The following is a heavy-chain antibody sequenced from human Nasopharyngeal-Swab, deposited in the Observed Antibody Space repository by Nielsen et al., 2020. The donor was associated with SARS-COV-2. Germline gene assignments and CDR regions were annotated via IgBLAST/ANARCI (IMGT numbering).Heavy chain of an antibody. CDR2: IWYDGSNK. CDR1: GFTFSSYG. Sequence: GESLKISCAASGFTFSSYGMHWVRQAPGKGLEWVAVIWYDGSNKYYADSVKARFTISRDDSKNTLYLPMNSLRAEDTAVYYCARDLGAYYDSTAKAYWGQGTLVTVSS. CDR3: ARDLGAYYDSTAKAY. V-gene: IGHV3-33*01. D-gene: IGHD3-22*01. J-gene: IGHJ4*02.